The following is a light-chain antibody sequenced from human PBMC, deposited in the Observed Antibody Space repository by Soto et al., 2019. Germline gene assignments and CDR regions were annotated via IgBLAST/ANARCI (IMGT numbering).Light chain of an antibody. CDR1: QSVTTF. CDR3: QQRTNGPLT. V-gene: IGKV3-11*01. Sequence: EIVLTQSPVTLSLSPGERATLSCRASQSVTTFLAWYQQKPGQAPRLLIYDASKRATGIPARFSGSGSGTDFTPTISSLEPEDFAVYYCQQRTNGPLTFGGGTKVEIK. J-gene: IGKJ4*01. CDR2: DAS.